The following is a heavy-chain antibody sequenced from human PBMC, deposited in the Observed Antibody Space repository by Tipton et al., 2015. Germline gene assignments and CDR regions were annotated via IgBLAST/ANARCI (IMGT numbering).Heavy chain of an antibody. D-gene: IGHD4-23*01. CDR3: ARARGRHGGLFDS. Sequence: TLSLTCTVSGGSVSTSNYYWGWIRQSPGKGLEWIGHISYSGSTHYNPSLKRRVTISLDTSKNQFSLTLNSVTAADTAMYYCARARGRHGGLFDSWGQGTLVTVSS. J-gene: IGHJ4*02. CDR2: ISYSGST. CDR1: GGSVSTSNYY. V-gene: IGHV4-61*01.